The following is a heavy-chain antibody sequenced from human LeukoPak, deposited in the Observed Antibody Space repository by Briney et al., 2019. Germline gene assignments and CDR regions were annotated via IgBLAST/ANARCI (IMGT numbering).Heavy chain of an antibody. D-gene: IGHD4-17*01. V-gene: IGHV4-59*01. J-gene: IGHJ3*02. CDR3: ARVYGDYSDAFDI. Sequence: SETLSLTCTVSGGSISSYYWSWIRQPPGKGLEWIGYIYYSGSTNYNPSLKSRVTMSVDTSKNQFSLKLSSVTAADTAVYYCARVYGDYSDAFDIWGQGTMVTVSS. CDR1: GGSISSYY. CDR2: IYYSGST.